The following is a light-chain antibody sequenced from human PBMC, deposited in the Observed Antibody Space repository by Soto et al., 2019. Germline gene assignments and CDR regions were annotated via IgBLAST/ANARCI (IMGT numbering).Light chain of an antibody. V-gene: IGKV3-11*01. CDR3: QQRSNWPRGLT. Sequence: EIVLTQSPATLSLSPGERATLSCRASQSVISYLAWYQQKPSQAPRLLIYDASNRATGIPARFSGSGSGTDFTLTISSLEPEDFAVYYCQQRSNWPRGLTFGGGTKVEIK. J-gene: IGKJ4*01. CDR2: DAS. CDR1: QSVISY.